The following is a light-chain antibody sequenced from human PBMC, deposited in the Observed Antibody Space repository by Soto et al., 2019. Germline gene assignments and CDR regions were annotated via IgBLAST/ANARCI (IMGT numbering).Light chain of an antibody. CDR1: QSVGGD. V-gene: IGKV3-15*01. J-gene: IGKJ3*01. CDR3: QQYDGPPLS. Sequence: ERVMTQSPATLSVSPGERATLSCRASQSVGGDLAWYQQKPGQAPRLLIYGASSRAPGIPDRFSGSGSGTEFTLTISSLEPEDIAIYYCQQYDGPPLSFGPGTTVEI. CDR2: GAS.